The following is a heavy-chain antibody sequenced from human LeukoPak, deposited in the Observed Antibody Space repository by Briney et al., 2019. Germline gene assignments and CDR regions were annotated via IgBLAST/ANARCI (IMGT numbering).Heavy chain of an antibody. CDR3: ARQRAVEDYFDY. CDR1: GGSISSYY. J-gene: IGHJ4*02. V-gene: IGHV4-59*08. CDR2: IYYSGST. Sequence: SETLSLTCTVSGGSISSYYWSWIRQPPGKGLEWIGYIYYSGSTNYNPSLKSRVTISVDTSKNQFSLKLSSVTAADTAVYYCARQRAVEDYFDYWGQGTLVTVSS. D-gene: IGHD5-24*01.